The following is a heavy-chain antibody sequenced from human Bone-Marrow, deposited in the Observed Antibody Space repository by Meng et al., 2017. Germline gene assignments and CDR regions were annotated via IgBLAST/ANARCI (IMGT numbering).Heavy chain of an antibody. CDR2: IGTAGDT. CDR3: ARAHLAAAATLWDY. V-gene: IGHV3-13*01. J-gene: IGHJ4*02. D-gene: IGHD6-13*01. CDR1: GFTFSSYD. Sequence: GESLKISCAASGFTFSSYDMHWVRQATGKGLEWVSAIGTAGDTYYPGSVKGRFTISRENAKNSLYLQMNSLRAGDTAVYYCARAHLAAAATLWDYWGQGTLVTVSS.